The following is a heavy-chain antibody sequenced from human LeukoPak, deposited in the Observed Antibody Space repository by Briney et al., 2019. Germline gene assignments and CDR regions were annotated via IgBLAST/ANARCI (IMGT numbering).Heavy chain of an antibody. Sequence: GGSLRLSCAGSGFTLSIFWMSWVRQAPGKGLEWVANIKQEGSEKKHVDSVKGRFIISRDNAKNSLYLQMNSLRVDDPALYYSATFSWPHFDYWGQGSLVSVSS. J-gene: IGHJ4*02. CDR1: GFTLSIFW. D-gene: IGHD2-15*01. V-gene: IGHV3-7*01. CDR3: ATFSWPHFDY. CDR2: IKQEGSEK.